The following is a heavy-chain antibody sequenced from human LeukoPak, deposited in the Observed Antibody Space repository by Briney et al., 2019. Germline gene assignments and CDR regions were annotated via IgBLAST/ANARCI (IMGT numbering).Heavy chain of an antibody. CDR3: ARGYQLLEAFDI. CDR2: MNPNSGNT. J-gene: IGHJ3*02. Sequence: ASVKVSCKASGYTFTGYYMHWVRQATGQGLEWMGWMNPNSGNTGYAQKFQGRVTMTRNTSISTAYMELSSLRSEDTAVYYCARGYQLLEAFDIWGQGTMVTVSS. CDR1: GYTFTGYY. D-gene: IGHD2-2*01. V-gene: IGHV1-8*02.